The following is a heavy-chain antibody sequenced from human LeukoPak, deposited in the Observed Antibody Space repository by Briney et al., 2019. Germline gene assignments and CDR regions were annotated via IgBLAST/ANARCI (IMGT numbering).Heavy chain of an antibody. J-gene: IGHJ4*02. V-gene: IGHV3-9*01. CDR1: GFTFDDYA. CDR2: ISWNSGSI. CDR3: AKDIRRSGGSIDY. Sequence: GGSLRLSCAASGFTFDDYAMHWARQAPGKGLEWVSGISWNSGSIGYADSVKGRFTISRDNAKNSLYLQMNSLRAEDTALYYCAKDIRRSGGSIDYWGQGTLVAVSS. D-gene: IGHD2-15*01.